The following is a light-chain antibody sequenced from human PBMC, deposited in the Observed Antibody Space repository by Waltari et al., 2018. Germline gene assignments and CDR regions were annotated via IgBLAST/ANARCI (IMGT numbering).Light chain of an antibody. CDR1: QGISSY. Sequence: IQLTQSPSSLSASVGDRVTIPCQASQGISSYLAWYQQKPGKAPKLLIYAASTLQSGVPSRFSGSGSGTDFTLTISSLQPEDFATYYCQQLNSYLWTFGQGTKVEIK. J-gene: IGKJ1*01. CDR2: AAS. V-gene: IGKV1-9*01. CDR3: QQLNSYLWT.